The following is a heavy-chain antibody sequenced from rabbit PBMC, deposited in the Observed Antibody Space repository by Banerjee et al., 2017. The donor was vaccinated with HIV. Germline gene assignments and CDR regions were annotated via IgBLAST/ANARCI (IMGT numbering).Heavy chain of an antibody. D-gene: IGHD1-1*01. J-gene: IGHJ4*01. CDR1: GIDFSSYYH. Sequence: QQQLEESGGDLVKPEGSLTLTCKASGIDFSSYYHMCWVRQAPGKGLEWIACIYAGSSGRTTYASWAKGRFTISKTSSTTVTLQMTSLTAADTATYFCARTDVTSSGGYTYFNLWGQGTLVTVS. V-gene: IGHV1S45*01. CDR3: ARTDVTSSGGYTYFNL. CDR2: IYAGSSGRT.